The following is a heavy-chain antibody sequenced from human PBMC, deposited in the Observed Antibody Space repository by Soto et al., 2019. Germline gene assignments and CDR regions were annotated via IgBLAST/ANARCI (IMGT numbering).Heavy chain of an antibody. CDR1: GFLFDNYA. V-gene: IGHV3-9*01. D-gene: IGHD2-15*01. Sequence: EVQLVESGGGLVQPGRSLRLSCAASGFLFDNYAMHWVRQAPGKGLEWVSGINWDGGRVAYADSVKGRFTISRDNAKNSLYLRMNNLRADDSALYYCAKVVVAATQPRYYFYGMDVWGQGTTVTFS. CDR3: AKVVVAATQPRYYFYGMDV. J-gene: IGHJ6*02. CDR2: INWDGGRV.